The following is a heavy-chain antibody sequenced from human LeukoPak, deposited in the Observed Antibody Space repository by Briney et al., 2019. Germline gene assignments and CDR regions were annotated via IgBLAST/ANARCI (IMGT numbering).Heavy chain of an antibody. CDR2: IYYSGST. D-gene: IGHD5-12*01. CDR3: ARDPGFTITHNWFDP. CDR1: GGSISSYY. Sequence: SETLSLTCTVSGGSISSYYWSWIRQPPGKELEWIGYIYYSGSTNYNPSLKSRVTISVDTSKNQFSLKLSSVTAADTAVYYCARDPGFTITHNWFDPWGQGTLVTVSS. J-gene: IGHJ5*02. V-gene: IGHV4-59*01.